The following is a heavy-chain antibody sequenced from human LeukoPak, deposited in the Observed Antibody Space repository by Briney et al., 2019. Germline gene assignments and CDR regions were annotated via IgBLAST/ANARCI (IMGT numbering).Heavy chain of an antibody. J-gene: IGHJ4*02. CDR1: GFSLSTSGMR. CDR3: ARTLVVDFWSGVSGDYLDY. Sequence: SGPTLVNPTQTLTLTCTFSGFSLSTSGMRVSWIRQPPGKALEWLARIDWDDDKFYSTSLKTRLTISKDTSKNQVVLTMTNMDPVDTATYYCARTLVVDFWSGVSGDYLDYWGQGTLVTVSS. CDR2: IDWDDDK. D-gene: IGHD3-3*01. V-gene: IGHV2-70*04.